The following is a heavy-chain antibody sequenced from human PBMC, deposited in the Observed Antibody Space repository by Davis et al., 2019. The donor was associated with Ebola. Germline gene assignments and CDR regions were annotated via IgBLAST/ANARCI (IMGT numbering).Heavy chain of an antibody. Sequence: GESLKISCKGSGYSFTNYWIGWVRQMPGKGLEWMGIIYPDDSDTRYSPSFQGQVTISADKSISTAYLHWSSLKASDIAMYYCARQESLYGSSDYWGQGTLVTVSS. V-gene: IGHV5-51*01. CDR1: GYSFTNYW. D-gene: IGHD2/OR15-2a*01. CDR2: IYPDDSDT. J-gene: IGHJ4*02. CDR3: ARQESLYGSSDY.